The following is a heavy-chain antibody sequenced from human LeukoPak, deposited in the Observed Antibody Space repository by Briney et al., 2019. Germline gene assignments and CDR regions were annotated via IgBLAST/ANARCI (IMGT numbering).Heavy chain of an antibody. V-gene: IGHV3-11*06. CDR2: ISSSNSYT. Sequence: PGGSLRLSCAASGFTFSDYYMSWIRQAPGKGLEWVSYISSSNSYTNYADSVKGRFTISRDNAKNSLYLQMNSLRAEDTDLYYCATGSGHYYGAGSYPGYWGQGTLVTVSS. CDR3: ATGSGHYYGAGSYPGY. J-gene: IGHJ4*02. D-gene: IGHD3-10*01. CDR1: GFTFSDYY.